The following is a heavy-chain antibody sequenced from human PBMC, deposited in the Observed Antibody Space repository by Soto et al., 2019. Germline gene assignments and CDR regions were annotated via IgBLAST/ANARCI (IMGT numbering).Heavy chain of an antibody. V-gene: IGHV1-18*01. Sequence: QVQLVQSGAEVKKPGASVKVSCKTSGYTFNNYGISWVRQAPGQGLEWMGWMSDYNGNTNYAQKFQGRVTMTKDTSTKTVYMVLTSLRSDDTAVYYCARVGYYDSGSYGMDVWGRGTTVAVSS. J-gene: IGHJ6*02. CDR1: GYTFNNYG. CDR2: MSDYNGNT. D-gene: IGHD3-10*01. CDR3: ARVGYYDSGSYGMDV.